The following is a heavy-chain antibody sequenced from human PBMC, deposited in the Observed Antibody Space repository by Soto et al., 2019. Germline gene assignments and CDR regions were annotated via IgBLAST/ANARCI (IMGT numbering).Heavy chain of an antibody. CDR3: AREELDYYYYYMDV. J-gene: IGHJ6*03. CDR1: GFTFSIYS. V-gene: IGHV3-48*01. D-gene: IGHD1-7*01. CDR2: ISSSSSTI. Sequence: LRLSCAASGFTFSIYSMNWVRQAPGKGLEWVSYISSSSSTIYYADSVKGRFTISRDNAKNSLYLQMNSLRAEDTAVYYCAREELDYYYYYMDVWGKGTTVTVSS.